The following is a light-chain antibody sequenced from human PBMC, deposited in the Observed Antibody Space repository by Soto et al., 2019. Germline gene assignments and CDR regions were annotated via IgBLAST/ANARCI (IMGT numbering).Light chain of an antibody. V-gene: IGKV3D-15*01. Sequence: EIVMTQSPATLSVSPGERASLSCRASQSISNNLAWYQQRRGQPPRLLIYGSSTRATDIPPRFSGSGSGTEFTLTNSSLQSEDSAVYYCHHYNNWPPGTFGQGTKVEIK. CDR1: QSISNN. J-gene: IGKJ1*01. CDR2: GSS. CDR3: HHYNNWPPGT.